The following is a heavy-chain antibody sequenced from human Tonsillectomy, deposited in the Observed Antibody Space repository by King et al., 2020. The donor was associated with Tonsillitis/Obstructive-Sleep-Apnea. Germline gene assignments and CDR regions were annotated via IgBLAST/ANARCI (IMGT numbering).Heavy chain of an antibody. V-gene: IGHV4-34*01. D-gene: IGHD4-17*01. CDR1: GGSFSGYY. CDR2: ISHSGST. J-gene: IGHJ5*02. Sequence: VQLQQWGAGLLKPSETLSLTCAVYGGSFSGYYWSWIRQPPGKGLEWIGEISHSGSTNYNPSLKSRVHISVDTSKNQFSLKLSSVTAADTAVYYCARGRLTTVTNGWFDPWGQGTLVTVSS. CDR3: ARGRLTTVTNGWFDP.